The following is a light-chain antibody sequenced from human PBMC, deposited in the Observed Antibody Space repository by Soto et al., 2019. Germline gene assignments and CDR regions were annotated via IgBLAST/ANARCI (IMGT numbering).Light chain of an antibody. CDR1: QSISSY. CDR3: QQRGIWLIT. Sequence: QMTQSPSTLSASVGDRVTITCRASQSISSYLNWYQQKPGKAPKLLIYAASSLQSGVPSRFSGSGSWTDFTLTISSLEPEDFAVYYCQQRGIWLIT. V-gene: IGKV1-39*01. CDR2: AAS. J-gene: IGKJ5*01.